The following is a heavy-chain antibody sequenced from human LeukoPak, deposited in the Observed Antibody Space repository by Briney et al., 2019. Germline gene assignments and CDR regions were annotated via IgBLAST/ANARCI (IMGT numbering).Heavy chain of an antibody. CDR2: MNPNSGNT. J-gene: IGHJ5*02. Sequence: ASVKVSCKASGYTFTSYDINWVRQATGQGLGWMGWMNPNSGNTGYAQTFQGRVTITRNTSISTAYMELSSLRSEDTAVYYCARGPPRIAAAGTNWFDPWGQGTLVTVSS. D-gene: IGHD6-13*01. CDR3: ARGPPRIAAAGTNWFDP. CDR1: GYTFTSYD. V-gene: IGHV1-8*01.